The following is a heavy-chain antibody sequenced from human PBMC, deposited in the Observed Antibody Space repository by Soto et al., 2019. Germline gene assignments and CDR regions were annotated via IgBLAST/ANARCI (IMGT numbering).Heavy chain of an antibody. V-gene: IGHV5-51*01. D-gene: IGHD5-18*01. CDR1: GYSFTSYW. CDR2: IYPGDSDT. CDR3: ARHGHVDTAMVNRYYYGMDV. Sequence: GESLKISCKGSGYSFTSYWIGWVRQMPGKGLEWMGIIYPGDSDTRYSPSFQGQVTISADNSISTAYLQWSSLKASDTAMYYCARHGHVDTAMVNRYYYGMDVWGQGTTVTVSS. J-gene: IGHJ6*02.